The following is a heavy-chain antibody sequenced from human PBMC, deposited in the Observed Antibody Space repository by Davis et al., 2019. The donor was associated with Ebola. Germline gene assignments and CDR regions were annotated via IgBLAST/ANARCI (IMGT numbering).Heavy chain of an antibody. CDR1: GFTFSSID. J-gene: IGHJ4*02. Sequence: GESLKISCVASGFTFSSIDMTWVRQAPGKGLEWLSYISSSGDTTYYADSVKGRFTISRDNAKNSLYLQVNSLRDEDTAVFYCARDVGGRAGYWGQGTLVTVSS. CDR2: ISSSGDTT. V-gene: IGHV3-48*02. CDR3: ARDVGGRAGY.